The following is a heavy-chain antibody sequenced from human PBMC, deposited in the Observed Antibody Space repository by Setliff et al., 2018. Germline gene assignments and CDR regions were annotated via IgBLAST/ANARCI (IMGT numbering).Heavy chain of an antibody. D-gene: IGHD3-22*01. CDR2: INPNSGDT. CDR1: GNTFTGYY. J-gene: IGHJ4*02. CDR3: ARSPDSSGYYWIFDY. Sequence: ASVKVSCKASGNTFTGYYIHWLRQAPGQGLEWMGCINPNSGDTTFAQKFQGRVTITRDTSNSTGYMELSRLRYDDTAVYYCARSPDSSGYYWIFDYWGQGTLVTVSS. V-gene: IGHV1-2*02.